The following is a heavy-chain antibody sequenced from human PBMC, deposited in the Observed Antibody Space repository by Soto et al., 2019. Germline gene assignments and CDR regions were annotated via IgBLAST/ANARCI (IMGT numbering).Heavy chain of an antibody. Sequence: QVQLQESGPGLVKPSQTLSLTCTVSGGSISSGGYYWSWIRQHPGKGLEWIGYIYYSGSNYYNPSLKSRVTISVDTSKNQFSLKLSSVTAADTAVYYCARDRSPYSGYDCFDYWGQGTLVTVSS. CDR1: GGSISSGGYY. V-gene: IGHV4-31*03. J-gene: IGHJ4*02. D-gene: IGHD5-12*01. CDR3: ARDRSPYSGYDCFDY. CDR2: IYYSGSN.